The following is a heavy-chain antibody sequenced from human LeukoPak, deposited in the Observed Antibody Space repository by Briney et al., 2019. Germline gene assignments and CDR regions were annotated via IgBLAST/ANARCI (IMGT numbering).Heavy chain of an antibody. CDR3: ARGARFRNNWFDP. CDR2: ISHSGST. Sequence: ASETLSLTCAVYIGSFSDYYWSWIRQSPGKGLEWIGEISHSGSTNYNPSLKSRVSMSVDTSKNQFSLNLRSVTAADTAVYYCARGARFRNNWFDPWGQGTLVTVSS. D-gene: IGHD3-3*01. V-gene: IGHV4-34*01. CDR1: IGSFSDYY. J-gene: IGHJ5*02.